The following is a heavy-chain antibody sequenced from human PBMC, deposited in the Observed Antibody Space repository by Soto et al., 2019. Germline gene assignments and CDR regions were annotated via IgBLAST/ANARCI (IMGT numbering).Heavy chain of an antibody. CDR2: TSNSGST. D-gene: IGHD5-18*01. V-gene: IGHV4-30-4*01. Sequence: SETLSLTCTVSGGSVSSDDDYWSWIRQSPGKGLEWIGYTSNSGSTGYNPSLKNRLTMSVDRSKNQFTLRLTSVTAADTAVYFCATESGSTYGYFDYWGQGTQVTVSS. J-gene: IGHJ4*02. CDR1: GGSVSSDDDY. CDR3: ATESGSTYGYFDY.